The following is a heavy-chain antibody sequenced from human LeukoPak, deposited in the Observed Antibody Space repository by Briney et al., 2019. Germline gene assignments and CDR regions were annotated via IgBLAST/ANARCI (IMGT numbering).Heavy chain of an antibody. J-gene: IGHJ3*02. CDR1: GASIRTNY. CDR2: ISSSGSP. CDR3: AREKYDSRGSYAFDI. V-gene: IGHV4-59*01. D-gene: IGHD3-22*01. Sequence: PSETLSLTCTVSGASIRTNYWSWIRQAPGEGLEWIAFISSSGSPNYNPSLKSRLTMSLDTSNNQFSLKLASVTAADTAVYYCAREKYDSRGSYAFDIWGQGTMVTVSS.